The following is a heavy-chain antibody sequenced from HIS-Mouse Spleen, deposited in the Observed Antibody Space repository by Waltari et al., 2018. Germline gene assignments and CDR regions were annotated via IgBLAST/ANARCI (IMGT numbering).Heavy chain of an antibody. Sequence: QLQLQESGPGLVKPSETLSLTCTVSGGSISSSSYYWGWIRQPPGKGLEWIGSIYYSGITYYNPSLKSRVTISGDTSKNQCSLKLSSVTAADTAVYYCAREIPYSSSWYDWYFDLWGRGTLVTVSS. D-gene: IGHD6-13*01. CDR1: GGSISSSSYY. V-gene: IGHV4-39*07. CDR3: AREIPYSSSWYDWYFDL. CDR2: IYYSGIT. J-gene: IGHJ2*01.